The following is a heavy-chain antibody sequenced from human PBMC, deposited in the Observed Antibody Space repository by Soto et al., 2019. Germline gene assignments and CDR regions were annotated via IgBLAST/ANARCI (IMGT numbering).Heavy chain of an antibody. J-gene: IGHJ4*02. V-gene: IGHV3-23*01. CDR2: ISGSGGST. CDR1: GFTFSSYA. Sequence: GGSLRLSCAASGFTFSSYAMSWVRQAPGKGLEWVSAISGSGGSTYYADSVKGRFTISRDNSKNTLYLQMNSLRAEDSALYCCAKDRGGVAFDYWGQGTLVTVSS. CDR3: AKDRGGVAFDY.